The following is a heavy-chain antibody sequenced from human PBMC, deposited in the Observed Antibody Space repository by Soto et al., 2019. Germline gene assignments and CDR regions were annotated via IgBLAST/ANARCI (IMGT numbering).Heavy chain of an antibody. CDR3: ARVTTLLPGFDP. Sequence: SQTLSLTCAISGDSVSSNSAAWNWIRQSPSRGLEWLGRTSYRSKWYNDYAVSVKSRMTINSDTSKNQFSLQLNSVTPDDTAVYYCARVTTLLPGFDPWGQGTLVTVSS. CDR1: GDSVSSNSAA. V-gene: IGHV6-1*01. D-gene: IGHD2-21*02. CDR2: TSYRSKWYN. J-gene: IGHJ5*02.